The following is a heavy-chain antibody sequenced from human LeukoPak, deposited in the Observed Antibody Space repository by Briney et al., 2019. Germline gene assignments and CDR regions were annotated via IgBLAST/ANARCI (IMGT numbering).Heavy chain of an antibody. CDR1: GFTFSSYE. J-gene: IGHJ4*02. CDR2: ISSSGSTI. CDR3: ATVTAGSRNFDY. V-gene: IGHV3-48*03. Sequence: GGSLRLSCAASGFTFSSYEMNWVRQAPGKGLEWVSYISSSGSTIYYADSVKGRFTISRDNAKNSLYLQMNSLRAEDTAVYYCATVTAGSRNFDYWGQGTLVTVSS. D-gene: IGHD2-21*02.